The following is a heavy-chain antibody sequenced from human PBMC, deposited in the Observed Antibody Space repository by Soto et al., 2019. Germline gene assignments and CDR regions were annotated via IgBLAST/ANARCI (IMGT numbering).Heavy chain of an antibody. CDR3: AKNRGLQYYFDY. Sequence: EVQLLESGGGLVRPGGSLRLTCAASGFTLDSYAMNWVRQAPGKGLEWVSTISGSGDYTYYTDSVKGRFTISRDNSKNMMYLQMNSLRAEDTAIYYCAKNRGLQYYFDYWGQGTLVTVSS. CDR1: GFTLDSYA. CDR2: ISGSGDYT. V-gene: IGHV3-23*01. J-gene: IGHJ4*02.